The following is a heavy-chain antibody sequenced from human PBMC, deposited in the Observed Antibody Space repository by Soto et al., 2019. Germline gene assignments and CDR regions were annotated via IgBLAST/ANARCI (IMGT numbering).Heavy chain of an antibody. CDR2: FDPEDGET. CDR1: GYTLTELS. J-gene: IGHJ6*02. D-gene: IGHD4-17*01. Sequence: ASVKVSCKVSGYTLTELSMHWVRQAPGKGLEWMGGFDPEDGETIYAQKFQGRVTMTEDTSTDTAYMELSSLRSEDTAVYYSATRGDYPPIDYYGMDVWGQGTTVTVSS. V-gene: IGHV1-24*01. CDR3: ATRGDYPPIDYYGMDV.